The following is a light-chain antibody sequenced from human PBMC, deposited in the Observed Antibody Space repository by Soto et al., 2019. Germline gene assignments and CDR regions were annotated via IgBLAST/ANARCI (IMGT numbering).Light chain of an antibody. J-gene: IGLJ1*01. CDR1: TSDVGGSNY. Sequence: QSVLTQPPSASGSPGQSVTISCTGTTSDVGGSNYVSWYQLHPGKAPKLMIYEVTKRPSGVPDRFSGSKSANTASLTVSGLQAEDEADYYCSSYASTNNIVFGTGTQLTVL. V-gene: IGLV2-8*01. CDR2: EVT. CDR3: SSYASTNNIV.